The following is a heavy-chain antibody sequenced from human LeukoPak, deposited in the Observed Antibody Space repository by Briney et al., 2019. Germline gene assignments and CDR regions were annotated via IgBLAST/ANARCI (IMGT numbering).Heavy chain of an antibody. CDR1: GGSISSYY. D-gene: IGHD4-11*01. J-gene: IGHJ4*02. CDR2: IYYSGST. Sequence: KPSETLSLTCTVSGGSISSYYWSWIRQPPGKGLEWIGYIYYSGSTGYNPSLKSRVTISVDTSKNQFSLKLNSVTAADTAVYYCARQGPLTTAVTTRTNPFDYWGQGTLVTVSS. CDR3: ARQGPLTTAVTTRTNPFDY. V-gene: IGHV4-59*08.